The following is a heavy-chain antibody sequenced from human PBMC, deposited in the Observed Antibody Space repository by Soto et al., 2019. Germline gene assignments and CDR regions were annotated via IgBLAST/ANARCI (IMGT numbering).Heavy chain of an antibody. Sequence: EVQLVESGGGLVKPGGSLRLSCAASGFTFSNAWMSWVRQAAGKGLEWVGRIKSKTNGGTTDFAAPVKGRFTISRDDSKNTLNLQMNYLKTEDTAVYYCTTDDPINKNWGQGTLVTVSS. V-gene: IGHV3-15*01. CDR1: GFTFSNAW. CDR3: TTDDPINKN. J-gene: IGHJ4*02. CDR2: IKSKTNGGTT.